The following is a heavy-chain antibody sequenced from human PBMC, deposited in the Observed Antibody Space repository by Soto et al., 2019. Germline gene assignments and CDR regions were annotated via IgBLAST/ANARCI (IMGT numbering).Heavy chain of an antibody. D-gene: IGHD2-15*01. CDR1: GFTFSSYA. V-gene: IGHV3-23*01. CDR3: AKGGQGCRGGSCYSVDYFDS. CDR2: ISGGAGDT. J-gene: IGHJ4*02. Sequence: EVQLFESGGGLVQPGGSLRLSCAASGFTFSSYAMNWVRQAPGKGLEWVSTISGGAGDTYYADSVKGRFTISRDISKNTLYLQMNSLRVEDTAVYYCAKGGQGCRGGSCYSVDYFDSWGQGTLVTVSS.